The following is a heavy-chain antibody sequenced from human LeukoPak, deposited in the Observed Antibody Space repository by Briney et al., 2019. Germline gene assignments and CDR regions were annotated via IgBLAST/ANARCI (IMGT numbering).Heavy chain of an antibody. V-gene: IGHV3-23*01. Sequence: GGSLRLSCAASGFTFSSYAMSWVRPAPGKGLEWVSVISGSGTNTYYADSVKGRFTISRDNSKNTLYLQMSSLRAEDTAVYYCARSSGIYLYFDDWGQGTLVTVSS. D-gene: IGHD3-22*01. CDR3: ARSSGIYLYFDD. CDR2: ISGSGTNT. J-gene: IGHJ4*02. CDR1: GFTFSSYA.